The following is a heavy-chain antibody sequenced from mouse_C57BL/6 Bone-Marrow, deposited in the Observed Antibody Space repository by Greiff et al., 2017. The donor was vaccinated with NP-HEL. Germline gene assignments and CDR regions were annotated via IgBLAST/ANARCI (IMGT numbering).Heavy chain of an antibody. V-gene: IGHV1-69*01. CDR3: ARGEYSDY. CDR2: IDPSDSYT. Sequence: QVQLQQPGAELVMPGASVKLSCKASGYTFTSYWMHWVKQRPGQGLEWIGEIDPSDSYTNYNQKFKGKSTLTVDKSSSTAYMQLSSLTSEDSAVYYCARGEYSDYWGQGTTLTVSS. D-gene: IGHD2-10*02. J-gene: IGHJ2*01. CDR1: GYTFTSYW.